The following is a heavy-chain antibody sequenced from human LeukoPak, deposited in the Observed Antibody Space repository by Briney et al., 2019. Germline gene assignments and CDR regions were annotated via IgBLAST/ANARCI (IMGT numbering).Heavy chain of an antibody. CDR1: GFTFSSYA. D-gene: IGHD3-22*01. J-gene: IGHJ4*02. V-gene: IGHV3-30-3*01. CDR2: ISYDGSNK. CDR3: ARTASGYYY. Sequence: GGSLRLSCAASGFTFSSYAMHWVRQAPGKGLEWVAVISYDGSNKYYADSVKGRFTISRDNAKNSLYLQMNSLRAEDTAVYYCARTASGYYYWGQGTLVTVSS.